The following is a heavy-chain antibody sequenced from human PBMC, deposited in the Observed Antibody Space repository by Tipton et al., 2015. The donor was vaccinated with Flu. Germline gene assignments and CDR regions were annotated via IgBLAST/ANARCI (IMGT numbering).Heavy chain of an antibody. CDR1: GFTFSGYG. J-gene: IGHJ4*02. D-gene: IGHD6-19*01. V-gene: IGHV3-30*02. Sequence: QVQLVQSGGGVVQPGGSLRLSRAASGFTFSGYGMHWVRQAPGKGLEWVAFIRHDESDKYYADSVKGRFTISRDNSKNALYLLISSLRPEDTAVYYRAKDGWDTSGWYPFDYWGQGTLVTVSA. CDR3: AKDGWDTSGWYPFDY. CDR2: IRHDESDK.